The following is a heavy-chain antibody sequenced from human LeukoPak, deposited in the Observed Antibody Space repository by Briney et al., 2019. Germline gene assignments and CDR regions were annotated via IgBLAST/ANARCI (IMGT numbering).Heavy chain of an antibody. D-gene: IGHD3-16*01. CDR1: SGSIGSYY. CDR3: ARAIWGNWFDP. J-gene: IGHJ5*02. V-gene: IGHV4-59*01. Sequence: PSETLSLTCTASSGSIGSYYWSWIRQPPGKGLEWIGYIYYSGSTNYNPSLKSRVTISVDTSKNQFSLKLSSVTAADTAVYYCARAIWGNWFDPWGQGTLVTVSS. CDR2: IYYSGST.